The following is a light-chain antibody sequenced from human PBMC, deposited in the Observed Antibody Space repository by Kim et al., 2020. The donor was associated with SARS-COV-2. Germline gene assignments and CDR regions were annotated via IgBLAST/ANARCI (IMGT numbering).Light chain of an antibody. J-gene: IGLJ3*02. CDR3: QAWDSSTGV. CDR1: KLGDKY. Sequence: VSPGQTASITCSGDKLGDKYVCWYQQKPGQSPVRVIYEDSRRPSGIPERFLGSNSGNTATLAISGTQAMDEADYYCQAWDSSTGVFGGGTQLTVL. CDR2: EDS. V-gene: IGLV3-1*01.